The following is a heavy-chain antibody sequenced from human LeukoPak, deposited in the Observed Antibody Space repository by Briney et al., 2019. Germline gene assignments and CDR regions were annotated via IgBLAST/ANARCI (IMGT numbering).Heavy chain of an antibody. CDR2: IKSKTDGGTT. V-gene: IGHV3-15*01. J-gene: IGHJ4*02. CDR3: TTGPPYWSLGQGENF. CDR1: GFTFSNAW. D-gene: IGHD3-16*01. Sequence: GGSLRLSCAASGFTFSNAWMSWVRQAPGKGLEWVGRIKSKTDGGTTSYAAPVKGRFTISRDDSKNTLYLQMNSLNSEDTALYYCTTGPPYWSLGQGENFWGQGTLVTVSS.